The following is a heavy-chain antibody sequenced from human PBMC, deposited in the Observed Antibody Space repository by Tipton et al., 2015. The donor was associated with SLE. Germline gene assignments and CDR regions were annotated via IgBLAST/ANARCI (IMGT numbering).Heavy chain of an antibody. D-gene: IGHD3-16*02. CDR2: ISSSGSTI. CDR3: AREGNYIWGSYRPGY. J-gene: IGHJ4*02. CDR1: GFTFSSYA. V-gene: IGHV3-11*01. Sequence: SLRLSCAASGFTFSSYAMNWIRQAPGKGLEWVSYISSSGSTIYYADSVKGRFTISRDNAKNSLYLQMNSLRAEDTAVYYCAREGNYIWGSYRPGYWGQGTLVTVSS.